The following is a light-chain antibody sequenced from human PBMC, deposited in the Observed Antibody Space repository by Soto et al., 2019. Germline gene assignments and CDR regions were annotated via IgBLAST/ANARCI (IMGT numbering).Light chain of an antibody. CDR3: QQYNSPLIT. J-gene: IGKJ3*01. CDR1: QSISSW. CDR2: DAS. Sequence: DIQMTQSPSTLSASVGDRVTITCRASQSISSWLAWYQQKPGKAPKLLIYDASSLESGVASRFSGSGSGTEFTLTISSLQPDDFATYYCQQYNSPLITFGPGTKVDIK. V-gene: IGKV1-5*01.